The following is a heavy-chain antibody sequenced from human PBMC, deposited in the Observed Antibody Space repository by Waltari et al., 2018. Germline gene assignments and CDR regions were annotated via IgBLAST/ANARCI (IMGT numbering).Heavy chain of an antibody. CDR1: GYTFTGDY. CDR3: AWVRSGSRWFDP. D-gene: IGHD3-10*01. Sequence: QVQLVQSGAEVKKPGASVKVSCKASGYTFTGDYEHWVRTAPGQGLEWMGWINPNSGGTNYAQKFQGRVTMTRDTSISTAYMELSRLRSDDTAVYYCAWVRSGSRWFDPWGQGTLVTVSS. CDR2: INPNSGGT. J-gene: IGHJ5*02. V-gene: IGHV1-2*02.